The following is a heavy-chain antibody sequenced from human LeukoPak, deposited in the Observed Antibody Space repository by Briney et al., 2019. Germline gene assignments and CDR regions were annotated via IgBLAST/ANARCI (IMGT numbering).Heavy chain of an antibody. D-gene: IGHD3-3*01. Sequence: PGRSLRLSCAASGFTFSSFGMHWVRQAPGKGLEWMAIIWYDGSNQYYADSVKGRFTISRDNSKNTLYLQVNSLRAEDTDVYYCARDGSFWRGYPYYFDYWGQGTLVTVSS. J-gene: IGHJ4*02. CDR1: GFTFSSFG. V-gene: IGHV3-33*01. CDR3: ARDGSFWRGYPYYFDY. CDR2: IWYDGSNQ.